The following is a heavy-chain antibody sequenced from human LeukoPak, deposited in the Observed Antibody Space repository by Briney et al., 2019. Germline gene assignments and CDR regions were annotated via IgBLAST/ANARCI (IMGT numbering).Heavy chain of an antibody. D-gene: IGHD3-10*02. CDR1: GGSISSGGYY. J-gene: IGHJ6*04. CDR3: ARDFRCSGNLYYYYGMDV. V-gene: IGHV4-31*03. CDR2: IYYSGST. Sequence: PSQTLSLTCTVSGGSISSGGYYWSWIRQHPGTGLEWIGYIYYSGSTYYNPSLKSRVTISVDTSKNQFSLKLSSVTAADTAVYYCARDFRCSGNLYYYYGMDVWGKGTTVTVSS.